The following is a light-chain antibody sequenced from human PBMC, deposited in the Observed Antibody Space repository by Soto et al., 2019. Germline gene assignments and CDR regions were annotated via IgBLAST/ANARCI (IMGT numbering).Light chain of an antibody. CDR1: RGISSY. CDR2: GVS. CDR3: QQYNKWPIT. J-gene: IGKJ5*01. V-gene: IGKV3D-15*01. Sequence: TQSPSFLSASVGDRVTITWRASRGISSYLAWYQQKPGQAPRLLISGVSNRATGTPDRFSGSGSGTDFTLTISSLQSEDSAFYYCQQYNKWPITFGQGTRLEIK.